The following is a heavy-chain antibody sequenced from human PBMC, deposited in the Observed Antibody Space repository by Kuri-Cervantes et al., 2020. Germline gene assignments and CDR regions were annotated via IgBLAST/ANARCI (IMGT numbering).Heavy chain of an antibody. Sequence: ASVKVSCKASGYTFTGYYMHWVRQAPGQGLEWMGWINPNSGGTNYAQKFQGWVTMTRDTSISTAYMELSRLRSDDTAVYYCARSAAHSSGWFSFWFDPWGQGTLVTVSS. CDR2: INPNSGGT. J-gene: IGHJ5*02. V-gene: IGHV1-2*04. D-gene: IGHD6-19*01. CDR3: ARSAAHSSGWFSFWFDP. CDR1: GYTFTGYY.